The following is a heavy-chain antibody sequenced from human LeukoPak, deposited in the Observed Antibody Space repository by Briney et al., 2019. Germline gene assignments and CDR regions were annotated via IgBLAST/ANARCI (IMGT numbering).Heavy chain of an antibody. CDR1: GDSVSSNSAA. Sequence: SQTLSLTCAISGDSVSSNSAAWNWIRQSPSRGLEWLGRTYYRSKWYNDYAVSVKSRITINPDTSKNQFSLQLNSVTPEDTAVYYCARGVLLWFGEFFYYYGMDVWGQGTTVTVSS. CDR3: ARGVLLWFGEFFYYYGMDV. V-gene: IGHV6-1*01. D-gene: IGHD3-10*01. J-gene: IGHJ6*02. CDR2: TYYRSKWYN.